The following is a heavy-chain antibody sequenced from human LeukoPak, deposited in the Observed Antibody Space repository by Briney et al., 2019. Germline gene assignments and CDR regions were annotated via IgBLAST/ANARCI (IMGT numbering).Heavy chain of an antibody. CDR2: VHLDGRT. D-gene: IGHD6-25*01. J-gene: IGHJ4*02. Sequence: PSETLSLACGVSGGSVSSTNWWTWIRQPPGKGLEWIGEVHLDGRTNFNPSLKSRLTMSVDLSENHVSLKLTSVTAADTAVYYCAREGGFYRPLDYSGQGTLVTVSS. CDR3: AREGGFYRPLDY. V-gene: IGHV4-4*02. CDR1: GGSVSSTNW.